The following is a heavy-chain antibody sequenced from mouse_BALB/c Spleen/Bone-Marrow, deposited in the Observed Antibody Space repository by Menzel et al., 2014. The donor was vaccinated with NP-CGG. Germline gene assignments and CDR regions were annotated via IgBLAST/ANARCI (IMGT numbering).Heavy chain of an antibody. CDR3: SYDYFDY. CDR2: VNPYNGGT. J-gene: IGHJ2*01. D-gene: IGHD1-1*01. V-gene: IGHV1-19*01. CDR1: GYTFTDYY. Sequence: VQLQQSGPELVKPGASVKMSCKASGYTFTDYYMDWVKQSHGESFEWIGRVNPYNGGTSYNQKFKGKATLTVGKSSSTAYMELNSLTSEDSAVYYCSYDYFDYWGQGTTLTVSS.